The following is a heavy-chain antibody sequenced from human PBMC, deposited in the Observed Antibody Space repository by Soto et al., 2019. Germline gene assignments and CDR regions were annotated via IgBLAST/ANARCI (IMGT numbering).Heavy chain of an antibody. J-gene: IGHJ5*02. Sequence: GASVKVSCNASGYTFTRYTMNWVRPAPGQRLEWMGWINPDNANTKSSQKFQDRVIITRDTSASTAYMDLRSLRSEDTAVYYCARGIATGQLDPWGQGTLVTVSS. CDR1: GYTFTRYT. D-gene: IGHD2-21*01. CDR2: INPDNANT. CDR3: ARGIATGQLDP. V-gene: IGHV1-3*01.